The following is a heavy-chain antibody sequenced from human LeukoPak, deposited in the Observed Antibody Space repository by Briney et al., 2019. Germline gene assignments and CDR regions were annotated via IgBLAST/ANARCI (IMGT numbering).Heavy chain of an antibody. CDR3: AKDLALAGTGGGFDA. CDR2: ISGDGDKA. J-gene: IGHJ3*01. V-gene: IGHV3-23*01. CDR1: GFTFTTCG. D-gene: IGHD6-19*01. Sequence: GGSLRLSCAASGFTFTTCGMTWVRQAPGKGLEWVSGISGDGDKAYYADSVNGRFTISRDNSRNTVSLHMSSLRAEDTALYYCAKDLALAGTGGGFDAWGQGTRVAASS.